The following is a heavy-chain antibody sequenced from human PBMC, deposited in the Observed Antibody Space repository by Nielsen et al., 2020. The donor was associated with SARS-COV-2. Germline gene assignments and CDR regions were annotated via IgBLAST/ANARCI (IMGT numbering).Heavy chain of an antibody. J-gene: IGHJ3*01. D-gene: IGHD1-26*01. CDR3: ARDGVVGSTNTFDV. V-gene: IGHV3-74*01. CDR2: INFDGTGT. Sequence: GGSLRLSCAASGFGLSNYWMHWVRQAPGKGLTWISHINFDGTGTSYADSVKGRFTISRDNAKNTVYLQMNSLRAEDTAVYYCARDGVVGSTNTFDVWGQGTVVTVSS. CDR1: GFGLSNYW.